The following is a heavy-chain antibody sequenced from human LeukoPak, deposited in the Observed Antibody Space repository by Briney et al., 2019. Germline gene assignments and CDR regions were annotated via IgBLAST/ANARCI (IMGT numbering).Heavy chain of an antibody. Sequence: SETLSLTCTVSGGSISSGSYYWSWIRQPAGKGLEWIGRIYTSGSTNYNPSLKSRVTISVDTSKNQFSLKLSSVTAADTAVYYCAGATFGNYYDSSGYPNFDYWGQGTLVTVSS. J-gene: IGHJ4*02. CDR2: IYTSGST. CDR1: GGSISSGSYY. V-gene: IGHV4-61*02. D-gene: IGHD3-22*01. CDR3: AGATFGNYYDSSGYPNFDY.